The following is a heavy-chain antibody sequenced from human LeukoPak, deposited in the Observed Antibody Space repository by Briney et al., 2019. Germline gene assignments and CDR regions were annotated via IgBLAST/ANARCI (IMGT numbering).Heavy chain of an antibody. J-gene: IGHJ4*02. V-gene: IGHV1-24*01. D-gene: IGHD2-2*01. CDR3: ATVAACSSTSCYSLFD. CDR2: FDPEDGET. Sequence: ASVKVSCKVSGYTLTELSMHWVRQAPGKGLEWMGGFDPEDGETIYAQKFQGRVTMTEDTSTDTAYMGLSSLRSEDTAVYYCATVAACSSTSCYSLFDWGLGTLVTVSS. CDR1: GYTLTELS.